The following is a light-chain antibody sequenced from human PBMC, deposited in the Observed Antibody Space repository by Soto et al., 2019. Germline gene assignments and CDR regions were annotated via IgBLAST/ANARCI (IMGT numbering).Light chain of an antibody. CDR3: AVWDDSLNAVV. CDR2: SSY. CDR1: SSNIGRNA. Sequence: QSVLTQPPSASGTPGQRVTISCSGSSSNIGRNAVNWYQQLPGAAPTLLIYSSYQRPSGAPDRFSGSKSGTSGSLAIRGLQSEDEAAYYCAVWDDSLNAVVFGGGTKLTVL. J-gene: IGLJ2*01. V-gene: IGLV1-44*01.